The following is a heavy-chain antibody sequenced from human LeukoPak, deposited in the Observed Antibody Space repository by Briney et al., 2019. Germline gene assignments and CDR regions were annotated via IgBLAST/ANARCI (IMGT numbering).Heavy chain of an antibody. V-gene: IGHV1-2*02. Sequence: ASVKVSCKASGYTFTGYYMHWVRQAPGQGLEWMGWINPNSGGTNYAQKFQGRVTMTRDTSISTAYMELSRLRSGDTAVYYCARDAAAGTVSYFDYWGQGTLVTVSS. CDR1: GYTFTGYY. J-gene: IGHJ4*02. CDR3: ARDAAAGTVSYFDY. D-gene: IGHD6-13*01. CDR2: INPNSGGT.